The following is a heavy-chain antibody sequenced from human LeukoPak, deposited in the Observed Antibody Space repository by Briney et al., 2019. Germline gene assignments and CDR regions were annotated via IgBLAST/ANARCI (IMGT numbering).Heavy chain of an antibody. CDR1: GFTFSSYG. J-gene: IGHJ4*02. D-gene: IGHD3-22*01. Sequence: PGGSLRLSCVTSGFTFSSYGMHWVRQAPGKGLEWVAFIRYDGNNKYYADSVKGRFAISRDNSKNTLYLQMNSLRAEDTAVYYCAKRNYYDTSGQIYYLDHWGQGTLVTVSS. CDR2: IRYDGNNK. CDR3: AKRNYYDTSGQIYYLDH. V-gene: IGHV3-30*02.